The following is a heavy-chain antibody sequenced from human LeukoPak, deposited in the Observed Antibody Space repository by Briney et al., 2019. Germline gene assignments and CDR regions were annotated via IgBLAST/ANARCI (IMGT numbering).Heavy chain of an antibody. CDR3: ASLTTVTQGYFDS. Sequence: SETLSLTCTVSGGSISSYYWSWIRQPPGKGLEWIGYIYYSGSTNYNPSFKSRLTISVDASKNQFSLKLSSVTATDTAVYYCASLTTVTQGYFDSWGQGTLVTVSS. D-gene: IGHD4-17*01. CDR1: GGSISSYY. CDR2: IYYSGST. J-gene: IGHJ4*02. V-gene: IGHV4-59*08.